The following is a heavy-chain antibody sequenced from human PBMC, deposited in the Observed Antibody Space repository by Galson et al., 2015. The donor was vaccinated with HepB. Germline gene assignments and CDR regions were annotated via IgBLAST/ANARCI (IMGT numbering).Heavy chain of an antibody. J-gene: IGHJ4*02. D-gene: IGHD5-24*01. CDR3: ARAGRDGYNLWD. CDR2: TGNRANSYIT. CDR1: GLTFSDNH. Sequence: SLRLSCAASGLTFSDNHMDWVRQAPGKGLEWVGRTGNRANSYITQYAASVKGRFTISRDDSKNSLYLQMNSLKSEDTAVYYCARAGRDGYNLWDWGQGTLVTVSS. V-gene: IGHV3-72*01.